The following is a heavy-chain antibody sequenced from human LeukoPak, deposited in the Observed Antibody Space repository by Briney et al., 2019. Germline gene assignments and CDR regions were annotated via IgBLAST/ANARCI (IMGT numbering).Heavy chain of an antibody. D-gene: IGHD3-10*01. V-gene: IGHV1-69*02. CDR1: GGTFSSYT. CDR3: ARGPGLGDWFDP. J-gene: IGHJ5*02. CDR2: IIPILGIA. Sequence: SVKVSCKASGGTFSSYTISWVRQAPGQGLEWMGRIIPILGIANYAQKFQGRVTITADKSTSTAYMELSGLRSEDTAVYYCARGPGLGDWFDPWGQGTLVTVSS.